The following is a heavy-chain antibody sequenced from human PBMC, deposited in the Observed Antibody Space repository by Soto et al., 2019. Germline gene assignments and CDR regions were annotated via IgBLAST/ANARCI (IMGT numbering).Heavy chain of an antibody. Sequence: GGSLRLSCAASGFTFSSYAMSWVRQAPGKGLEWVSAISGSGGSTYYADSVKGRFTISRDNSKNTLYLQMNSLRAEDTAVYYCAKDLRSGWYLAEYFQHWGQGTLVTIS. CDR3: AKDLRSGWYLAEYFQH. CDR2: ISGSGGST. D-gene: IGHD6-19*01. CDR1: GFTFSSYA. V-gene: IGHV3-23*01. J-gene: IGHJ1*01.